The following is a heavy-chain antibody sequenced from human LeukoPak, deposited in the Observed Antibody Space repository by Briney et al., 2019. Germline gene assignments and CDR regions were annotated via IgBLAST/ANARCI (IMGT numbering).Heavy chain of an antibody. Sequence: SETLSLTCTVSGGSISSSSYYWGWIRQPPGKGLEWIGSIYYSGSTYYNPSLKSRVTISVDTSKNQFSLKLSSVTAADTAVYYCASLTSSWFDYWGQGTLVTVSS. CDR3: ASLTSSWFDY. V-gene: IGHV4-39*07. J-gene: IGHJ5*01. CDR2: IYYSGST. D-gene: IGHD2-2*01. CDR1: GGSISSSSYY.